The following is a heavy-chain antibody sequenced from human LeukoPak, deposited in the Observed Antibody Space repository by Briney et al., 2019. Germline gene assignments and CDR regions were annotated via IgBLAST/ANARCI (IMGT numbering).Heavy chain of an antibody. D-gene: IGHD4/OR15-4a*01. CDR2: INSDGSST. CDR1: GFTFSSYW. CDR3: ARDRRLWNMDV. J-gene: IGHJ6*03. V-gene: IGHV3-74*01. Sequence: PGGSLRLSCAASGFTFSSYWMHWVRQAPGKGLVWVSRINSDGSSTSYAGSVKGRFTISRDNAKNTLYLQMNSLRAEDTAVYYCARDRRLWNMDVWGTGTTVTISS.